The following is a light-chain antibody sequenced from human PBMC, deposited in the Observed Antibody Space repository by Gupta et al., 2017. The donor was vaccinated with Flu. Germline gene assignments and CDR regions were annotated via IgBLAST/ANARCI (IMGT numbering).Light chain of an antibody. Sequence: QSALTQPASVSGSPGQSINVSCTGTSSDVGSYDLVSWYQHHPGKAPKLMIYEVIKRPSGISNRFSGSKSGNTASLTISGLQAEDEADYYCCSYATTRTYVFGTGTKVTVL. CDR1: SSDVGSYDL. J-gene: IGLJ1*01. CDR2: EVI. V-gene: IGLV2-23*02. CDR3: CSYATTRTYV.